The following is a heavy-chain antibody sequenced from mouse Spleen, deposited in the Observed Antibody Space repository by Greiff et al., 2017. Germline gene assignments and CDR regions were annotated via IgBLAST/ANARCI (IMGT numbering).Heavy chain of an antibody. Sequence: EVKVVESGGGLVKPGGSLKLSCAASGFTFSDYGMHWVRQAPEKGLEWVAYISSGSSTIYYADTVKGRFTISRDNAKNTLFLQMTSLRSEDTAMYYCARPIYLGAMDYWGQGTSVTVSS. V-gene: IGHV5-17*01. CDR1: GFTFSDYG. CDR2: ISSGSSTI. D-gene: IGHD2-1*01. CDR3: ARPIYLGAMDY. J-gene: IGHJ4*01.